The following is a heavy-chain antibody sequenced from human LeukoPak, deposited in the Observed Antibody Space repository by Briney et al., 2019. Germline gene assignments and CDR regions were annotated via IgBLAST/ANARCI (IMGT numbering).Heavy chain of an antibody. J-gene: IGHJ4*02. Sequence: GSLRLSCAASGFTFSSYAMHWVRQAPGKGLEWVAVVSYDGSNKYYAGSVKGRFTISRDNSKNTLYLQMNSLRAEDTAVYYCARGRYYDSSGYYDYWGQGTLVTVSS. V-gene: IGHV3-30*01. CDR3: ARGRYYDSSGYYDY. CDR1: GFTFSSYA. D-gene: IGHD3-22*01. CDR2: VSYDGSNK.